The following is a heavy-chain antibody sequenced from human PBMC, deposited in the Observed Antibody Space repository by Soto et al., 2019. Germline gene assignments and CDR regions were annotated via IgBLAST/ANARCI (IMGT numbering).Heavy chain of an antibody. CDR2: ISAYNGNT. Sequence: QVQLVQSGAEVKKPGASVKVSCKASGYTFTNYAFSWVRQAPGQGLEWMGWISAYNGNTNYPQKVQGRGSMTTGTSTSTAYRELRSLGSGAAAVVYWARHLAAAGQFDCWGQGTLVTVSS. V-gene: IGHV1-18*01. CDR3: ARHLAAAGQFDC. CDR1: GYTFTNYA. D-gene: IGHD6-13*01. J-gene: IGHJ4*02.